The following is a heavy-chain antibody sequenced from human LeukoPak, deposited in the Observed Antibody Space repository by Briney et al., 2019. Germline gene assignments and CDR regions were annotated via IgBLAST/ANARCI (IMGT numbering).Heavy chain of an antibody. D-gene: IGHD2-15*01. CDR2: ISGNGAYT. V-gene: IGHV3-23*01. CDR1: GFTFSSYG. J-gene: IGHJ6*03. CDR3: AKLPQGGGDYYYIDV. Sequence: GGSLRLSCAASGFTFSSYGMSWVRQAPGKGLQWVSAISGNGAYTYYPDSVRGRFTISRDNSNNTLFLQMNSLRAEDTAVYYCAKLPQGGGDYYYIDVWGKGTTVTVS.